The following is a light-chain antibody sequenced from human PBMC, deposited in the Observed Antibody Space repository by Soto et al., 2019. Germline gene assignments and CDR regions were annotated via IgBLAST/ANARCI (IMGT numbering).Light chain of an antibody. Sequence: EIVMTRSPAALSVSPLEISALSFMASQSVSSALAWYHQKPGQAPRLLIYGAATRATGIAAKFSGSGSGTEFTLTISSLQSEDFAVYYCQQYNNWPPITFGQGTRLEIK. V-gene: IGKV3-15*01. CDR3: QQYNNWPPIT. CDR2: GAA. J-gene: IGKJ5*01. CDR1: QSVSSA.